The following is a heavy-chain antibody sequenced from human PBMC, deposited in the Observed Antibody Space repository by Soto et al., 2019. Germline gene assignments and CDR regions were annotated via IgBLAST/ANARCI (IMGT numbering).Heavy chain of an antibody. Sequence: SAEVTSKASGVAFTSTAMRWVRQARGQRLEWIGWIVVGSGNTNYAQKFQERVTITRDMSTSTAYMELSSLRSEDTAVYYCAADYYESYVFDYWGQGTLVTVSS. CDR2: IVVGSGNT. J-gene: IGHJ4*02. D-gene: IGHD3-22*01. CDR3: AADYYESYVFDY. CDR1: GVAFTSTA. V-gene: IGHV1-58*02.